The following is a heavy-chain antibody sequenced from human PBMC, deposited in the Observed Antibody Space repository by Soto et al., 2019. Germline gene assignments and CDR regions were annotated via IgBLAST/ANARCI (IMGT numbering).Heavy chain of an antibody. CDR2: IIPFFGTP. Sequence: QVLLVQSGAEVKKPGSSVKVSCKLSGATFSSYAMSWVRQAPGQGLEWIGGIIPFFGTPNYAQKFQGRVTITTDTSTGTCYWEVSRLRSDVSAVYCCARAEVAYYSHLASWGQGTLVTVSS. CDR1: GATFSSYA. CDR3: ARAEVAYYSHLAS. V-gene: IGHV1-69*06. D-gene: IGHD3-22*01. J-gene: IGHJ4*02.